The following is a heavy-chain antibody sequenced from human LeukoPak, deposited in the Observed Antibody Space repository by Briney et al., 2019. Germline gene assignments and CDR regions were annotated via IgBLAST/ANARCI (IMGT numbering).Heavy chain of an antibody. D-gene: IGHD1-26*01. Sequence: ASVKVSCKTSGYTFTSYDINWVRQATGQGLEWMGWMNPNSGNTGYAQKFQGRVTMTRNTSISTAYMELSSLRSEDTAVYYCARGGPGAAYFDYWGQGTLVTVSS. V-gene: IGHV1-8*01. CDR2: MNPNSGNT. J-gene: IGHJ4*02. CDR3: ARGGPGAAYFDY. CDR1: GYTFTSYD.